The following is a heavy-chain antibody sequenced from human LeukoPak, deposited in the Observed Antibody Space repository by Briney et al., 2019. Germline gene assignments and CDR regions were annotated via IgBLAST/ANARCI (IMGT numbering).Heavy chain of an antibody. V-gene: IGHV4-59*08. D-gene: IGHD5/OR15-5a*01. CDR2: IYYSGST. CDR3: ARLNFVYQAWFDP. Sequence: PSETLSLTCAVYGGSFSGYYWSWIRQPPGKGLEWIGYIYYSGSTNYNPSLKSRVTISVDTSKNQFSLKLSSVTAADTAVYYCARLNFVYQAWFDPWGQGTLVTVSS. CDR1: GGSFSGYY. J-gene: IGHJ5*02.